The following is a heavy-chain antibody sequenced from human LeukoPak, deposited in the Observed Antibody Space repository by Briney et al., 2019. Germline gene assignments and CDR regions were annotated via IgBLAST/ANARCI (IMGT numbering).Heavy chain of an antibody. CDR2: IYYSGST. CDR3: ARGRPSYNYGMDV. CDR1: GGSISSCY. Sequence: PSETLSLTCTVSGGSISSCYWNWIRQPPGKGLEWVGYIYYSGSTNYNPSLKRRLTISLDTSNNQFSLRLSSVTAADTAMYYCARGRPSYNYGMDVWGQGTTVTVSS. V-gene: IGHV4-59*01. J-gene: IGHJ6*02.